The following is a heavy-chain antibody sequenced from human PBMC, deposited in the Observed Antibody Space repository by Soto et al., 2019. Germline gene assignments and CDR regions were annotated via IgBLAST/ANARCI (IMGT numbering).Heavy chain of an antibody. CDR1: GGSISNTYY. CDR3: ARRSRSGWPIFDY. J-gene: IGHJ4*02. Sequence: SETLSLTCTVSGGSISNTYYWGWIRQPPEKGLEWIGSIYYTGSTYYNPSLKSRVTISVDSSKNQFSLKLNSVTAADTAVYYCARRSRSGWPIFDYWGQGTLVTVSS. V-gene: IGHV4-39*01. D-gene: IGHD6-19*01. CDR2: IYYTGST.